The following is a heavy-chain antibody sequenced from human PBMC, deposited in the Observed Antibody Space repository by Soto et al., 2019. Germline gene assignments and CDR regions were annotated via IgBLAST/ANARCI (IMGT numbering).Heavy chain of an antibody. V-gene: IGHV3-53*01. CDR2: IYSGGST. J-gene: IGHJ2*01. D-gene: IGHD6-19*01. Sequence: EVQLVESGGGLIQPGGSLRLSCAASGFTVSSNYMSWVRQAPGKGLEWVSVIYSGGSTYYADSVKGRFTIFRDNSKNTLYLQMNSLRAEDTAVYYCARDSGSGWFSDWYFDLWGRGTLVTVSS. CDR3: ARDSGSGWFSDWYFDL. CDR1: GFTVSSNY.